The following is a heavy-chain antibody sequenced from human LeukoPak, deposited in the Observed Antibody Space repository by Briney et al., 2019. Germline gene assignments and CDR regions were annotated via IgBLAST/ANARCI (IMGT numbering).Heavy chain of an antibody. CDR2: INPNSGGT. CDR1: GYTFTGYY. J-gene: IGHJ4*02. D-gene: IGHD3-10*01. Sequence: ASVKVSCKASGYTFTGYYMHWVRQAPGQGLEWMGWINPNSGGTNYAQKFQGRVTMTRDTSISTAYMELSRLRSDDTAVYYCAISMVRGAPSDYWGQGTLVSVSS. V-gene: IGHV1-2*02. CDR3: AISMVRGAPSDY.